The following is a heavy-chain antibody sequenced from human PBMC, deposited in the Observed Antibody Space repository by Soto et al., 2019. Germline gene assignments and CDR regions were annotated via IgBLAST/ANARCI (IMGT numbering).Heavy chain of an antibody. CDR1: GFTFSSYA. J-gene: IGHJ4*02. D-gene: IGHD3-22*01. V-gene: IGHV3-23*01. Sequence: GGSLRLSCAASGFTFSSYAMSWVRQAPGKGLEWVSAISGSGGSTYYADSVKGRFTISRDNSKNTLYLQMNSLRAEDTAVYYCAKDVEKYYYDSSGYYGRFDYCGQGTLVTVSS. CDR2: ISGSGGST. CDR3: AKDVEKYYYDSSGYYGRFDY.